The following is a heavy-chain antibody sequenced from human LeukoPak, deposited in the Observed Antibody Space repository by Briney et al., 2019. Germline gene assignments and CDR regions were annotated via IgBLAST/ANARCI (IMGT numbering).Heavy chain of an antibody. J-gene: IGHJ5*02. CDR2: IYHSGST. V-gene: IGHV4-38-2*02. Sequence: SETLSLTCAVSGYSISSGYYWGWIRQPPGKGLEWIGSIYHSGSTCYNPSLKSRVTISVDTSKNQFSLKLSSVTAADTAVYYCARDSVVVPAAISPNWFDPWGQGTLVTVSS. CDR1: GYSISSGYY. D-gene: IGHD2-2*02. CDR3: ARDSVVVPAAISPNWFDP.